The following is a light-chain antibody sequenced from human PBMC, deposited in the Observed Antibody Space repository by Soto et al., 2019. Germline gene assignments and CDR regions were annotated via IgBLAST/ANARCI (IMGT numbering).Light chain of an antibody. J-gene: IGKJ4*01. Sequence: DIQMTQSPSSLSASVGDRVTVTCRASQSIRGYLNWYQQKPGEAPKLLIYAASSLHSGDPSRFSGSGSGTDFHLTISSLHHEDFATYSCKPNYRTPLTFGGGTKVEIK. CDR1: QSIRGY. V-gene: IGKV1-39*01. CDR2: AAS. CDR3: KPNYRTPLT.